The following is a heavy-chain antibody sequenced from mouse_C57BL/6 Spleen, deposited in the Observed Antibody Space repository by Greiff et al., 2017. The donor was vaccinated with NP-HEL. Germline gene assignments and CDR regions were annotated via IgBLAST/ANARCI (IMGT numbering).Heavy chain of an antibody. V-gene: IGHV1-59*01. CDR2: IDPSDSYT. J-gene: IGHJ4*01. Sequence: QVHVKQSGAELVRPGTSVKLSCKASGYTFTSYWMHWVKQRPGQGLEWIGVIDPSDSYTNYNQKFKGKATLTVDTSSSTAYMQLSSLTSEDSAVYYCAREGYAMDYWGQGTSVTVSS. CDR1: GYTFTSYW. CDR3: AREGYAMDY.